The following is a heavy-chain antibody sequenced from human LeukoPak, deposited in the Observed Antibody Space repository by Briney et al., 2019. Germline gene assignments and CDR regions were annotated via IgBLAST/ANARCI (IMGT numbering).Heavy chain of an antibody. D-gene: IGHD7-27*01. J-gene: IGHJ2*01. CDR2: IYHSGST. Sequence: SQTLSLTCAASGGSISSGGYSWSWIRQPPGKGLEWIGYIYHSGSTYYNPSLKSRVTISVDRSKNQFSLKLSSVTAADTAVYYCARELTGVSRHFDLWGRGTLVTVSS. V-gene: IGHV4-30-2*01. CDR1: GGSISSGGYS. CDR3: ARELTGVSRHFDL.